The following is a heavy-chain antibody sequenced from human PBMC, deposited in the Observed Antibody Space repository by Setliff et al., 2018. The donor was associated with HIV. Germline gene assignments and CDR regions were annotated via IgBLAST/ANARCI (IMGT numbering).Heavy chain of an antibody. CDR3: ARVNALIRAPFDY. V-gene: IGHV4-59*11. J-gene: IGHJ4*02. Sequence: SETLSLTCTVSGGSIRSHYWSWIREPPGKGLEWIGYIYHSGSTNYNPSLKSRVTISVDTSKNQFSLRLSSVTAADTAVYYCARVNALIRAPFDYWGQGALVTVSS. CDR2: IYHSGST. CDR1: GGSIRSHY.